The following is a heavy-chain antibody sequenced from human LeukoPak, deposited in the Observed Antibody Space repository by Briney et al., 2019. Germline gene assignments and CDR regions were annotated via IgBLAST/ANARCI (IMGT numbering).Heavy chain of an antibody. Sequence: GSLRLSCAASGLTFSNAWMTWIRQPPGKGLEWIGYIFYSGITDYNPSLKSRVTISVDTSKNQFSLKLSSVTAADTAVYYCARKFYGDYAIRAFDIWGQGRMVTVSS. J-gene: IGHJ3*02. V-gene: IGHV4-59*01. CDR1: GLTFSNAW. D-gene: IGHD4-17*01. CDR3: ARKFYGDYAIRAFDI. CDR2: IFYSGIT.